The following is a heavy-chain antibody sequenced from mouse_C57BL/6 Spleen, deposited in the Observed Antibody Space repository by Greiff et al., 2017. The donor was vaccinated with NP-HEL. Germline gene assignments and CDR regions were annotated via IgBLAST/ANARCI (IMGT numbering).Heavy chain of an antibody. CDR1: GYTFTSYG. D-gene: IGHD2-4*01. Sequence: VQLQQSGAELARPGASVKLSCKASGYTFTSYGISWVKQRTGQGLEWIGEIYPSSGTTYYNEKFKGKATLTADKSSSTAYMELRSLTSEDSAVYFCASPIYYDYDDSFAYWGQGTLVTVSA. J-gene: IGHJ3*01. CDR3: ASPIYYDYDDSFAY. CDR2: IYPSSGTT. V-gene: IGHV1-81*01.